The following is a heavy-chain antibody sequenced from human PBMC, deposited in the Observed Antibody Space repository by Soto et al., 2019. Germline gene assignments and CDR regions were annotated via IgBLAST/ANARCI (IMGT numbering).Heavy chain of an antibody. V-gene: IGHV4-4*02. CDR1: GGSISSSNW. CDR2: IYHSGST. J-gene: IGHJ5*02. D-gene: IGHD2-2*03. CDR3: ARVLGYCSSTSCQNWFDP. Sequence: SETLSLTCAVSGGSISSSNWWSWVRQPPGKGLEWIGEIYHSGSTNYNPSLKSRVTISVDTSKNQFSLKLSSVTAADTAVYYCARVLGYCSSTSCQNWFDPWGQGTLVTVSS.